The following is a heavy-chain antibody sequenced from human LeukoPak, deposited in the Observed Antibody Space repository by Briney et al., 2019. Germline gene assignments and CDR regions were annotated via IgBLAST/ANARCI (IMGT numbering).Heavy chain of an antibody. CDR1: GFTFSTYA. CDR3: ARDRVEVITIFGVVTPNFDY. J-gene: IGHJ4*02. CDR2: ISYDGSNK. Sequence: PGRSLRLSCAASGFTFSTYAMHWVRQAPGKGLEWVAVISYDGSNKYYADSVKGRFTISRDNSKNSLYLQMNSLRAEDTAVYYCARDRVEVITIFGVVTPNFDYWGQGTLVTVSP. D-gene: IGHD3-3*01. V-gene: IGHV3-30*03.